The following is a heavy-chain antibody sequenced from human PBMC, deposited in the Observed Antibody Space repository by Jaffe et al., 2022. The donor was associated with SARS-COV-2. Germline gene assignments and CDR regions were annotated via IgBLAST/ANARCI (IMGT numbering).Heavy chain of an antibody. J-gene: IGHJ3*02. V-gene: IGHV4-59*01. CDR2: IYYSGST. Sequence: QVQLQESGPGLVKPSETLSLTCTVSGGSISSYYWSWIRQPPGKGLEWIGYIYYSGSTNYNPSLKSRVTISVDTSKNQFSLKLSSVTAADTAVYYCARAGWNDYAFDIWGQGTMVTVSS. D-gene: IGHD1-1*01. CDR3: ARAGWNDYAFDI. CDR1: GGSISSYY.